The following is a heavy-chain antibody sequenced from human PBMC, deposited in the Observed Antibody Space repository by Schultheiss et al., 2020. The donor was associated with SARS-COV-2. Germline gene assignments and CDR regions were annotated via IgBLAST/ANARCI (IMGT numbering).Heavy chain of an antibody. V-gene: IGHV3-66*02. J-gene: IGHJ4*02. CDR2: MYRGGTT. D-gene: IGHD6-19*01. CDR1: GGSFSDYY. Sequence: ETLSLTCAVYGGSFSDYYWSWIRQPPGKGLEWVSVMYRGGTTFYADSVKGRFTISRDNSKNTLYLQMNSLRPEDTAVYYCARAGLGPLDYWGQGTLVTVSS. CDR3: ARAGLGPLDY.